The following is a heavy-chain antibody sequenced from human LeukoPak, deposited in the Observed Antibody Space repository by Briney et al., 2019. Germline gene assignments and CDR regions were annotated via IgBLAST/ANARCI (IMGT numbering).Heavy chain of an antibody. D-gene: IGHD3-22*01. V-gene: IGHV3-23*01. Sequence: PGGSLRLSCAASGFTFSSYAMSWVRQAPGKGLEWVSAISGSGGSTYYADSVKGRFTISRDNSKNTLYLQMNSLRAEDTAVYYCAKDPYYYDSSGDAFDIWGQGTMDTVSS. CDR3: AKDPYYYDSSGDAFDI. CDR1: GFTFSSYA. J-gene: IGHJ3*02. CDR2: ISGSGGST.